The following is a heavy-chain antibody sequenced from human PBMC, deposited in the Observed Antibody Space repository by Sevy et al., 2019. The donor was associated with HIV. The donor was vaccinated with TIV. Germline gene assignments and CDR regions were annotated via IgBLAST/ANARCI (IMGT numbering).Heavy chain of an antibody. J-gene: IGHJ5*02. D-gene: IGHD6-19*01. CDR1: GYTFTSYG. CDR3: ARVYSSGREGPGWFDP. CDR2: ISAYNGNT. V-gene: IGHV1-18*01. Sequence: ASVKASCKASGYTFTSYGISWVRQAPGQGLEWMGWISAYNGNTNYAQKLQGRVTMTTDTSTSTAYMELRSLRSDDTAVYYCARVYSSGREGPGWFDPWGQGTLVTVSS.